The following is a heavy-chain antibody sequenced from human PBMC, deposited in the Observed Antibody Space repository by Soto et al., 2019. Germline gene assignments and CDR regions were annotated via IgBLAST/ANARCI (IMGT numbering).Heavy chain of an antibody. Sequence: EVQLVESGGGLVQPGGSLRLSCAASGFTFSSYWMSWVRQAPGKGLEWVANIKQDGSEKYYVDSVKGRFTISRDNAKKSLYVQMNSLRAEDTAVYYCARVEVEWTLEYWGQGTLVTVSS. CDR3: ARVEVEWTLEY. CDR2: IKQDGSEK. D-gene: IGHD3-3*01. V-gene: IGHV3-7*01. CDR1: GFTFSSYW. J-gene: IGHJ4*02.